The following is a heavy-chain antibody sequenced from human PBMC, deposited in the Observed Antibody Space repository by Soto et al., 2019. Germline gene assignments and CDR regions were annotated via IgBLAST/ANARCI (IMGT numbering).Heavy chain of an antibody. D-gene: IGHD1-26*01. Sequence: SVKVSCKASGFDFGSFGIQFLRQTRGRGLEWIGWIVVVSGSTNYARQFQGRVAISRDMSSSTAYLDLYDLKSDDAAVYFCSADHPHMAMGWPVWGQGTTVTAP. V-gene: IGHV1-58*02. CDR1: GFDFGSFG. CDR3: SADHPHMAMGWPV. CDR2: IVVVSGST. J-gene: IGHJ6*02.